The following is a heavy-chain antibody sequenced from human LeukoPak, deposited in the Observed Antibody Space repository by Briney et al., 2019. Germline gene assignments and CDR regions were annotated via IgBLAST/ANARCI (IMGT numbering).Heavy chain of an antibody. CDR1: GGTFSSYA. Sequence: SVKVSCKASGGTFSSYAISWVRQAPGQGLEWMGGIIPIFGTANYAQKFQGRVTITADESTSTAYMELSSLRSEDTAVYYCARECALRGGDFDSWGQGTLVTVSS. D-gene: IGHD3-16*01. CDR3: ARECALRGGDFDS. V-gene: IGHV1-69*13. CDR2: IIPIFGTA. J-gene: IGHJ4*02.